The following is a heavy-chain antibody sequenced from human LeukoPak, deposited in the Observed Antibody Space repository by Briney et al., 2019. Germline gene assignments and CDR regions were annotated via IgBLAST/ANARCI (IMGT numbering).Heavy chain of an antibody. CDR1: GGTFSNYA. V-gene: IGHV1-69*04. Sequence: GSSVKVSCKASGGTFSNYAISWVRQAPGQGLEWMGRIIPILEITNYAQKLQGRVTITADKSTSTAYMELSSLRSEDTAVYYCGISSTYSTSWPPSGVLDYWGQGTLVTVSS. CDR2: IIPILEIT. D-gene: IGHD6-13*01. J-gene: IGHJ4*02. CDR3: GISSTYSTSWPPSGVLDY.